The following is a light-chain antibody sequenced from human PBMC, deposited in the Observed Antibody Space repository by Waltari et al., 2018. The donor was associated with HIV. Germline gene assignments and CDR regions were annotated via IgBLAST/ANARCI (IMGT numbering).Light chain of an antibody. V-gene: IGLV1-51*02. Sequence: QSVLTQPPSVSAAPGQEATISCSGSSSNIGRNFVSWNHHPPGTAPKLLILETRKRPSEIPDRFSGSQSGTSATLDITGLQTGDEAEYFCGSWDSDLRAVVFGGGTKLTVL. CDR1: SSNIGRNF. J-gene: IGLJ2*01. CDR2: ETR. CDR3: GSWDSDLRAVV.